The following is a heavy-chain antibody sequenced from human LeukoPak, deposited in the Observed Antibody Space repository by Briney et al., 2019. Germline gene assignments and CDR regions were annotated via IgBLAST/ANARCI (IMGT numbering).Heavy chain of an antibody. CDR3: ARPLRINCGMDV. D-gene: IGHD3-3*01. J-gene: IGHJ6*02. Sequence: GGSLRLSCAASGFTVSSNYMSWVRQAPGKGLEWVSVIYSGGSTYYADSVKGRFTISRYNSKNTMYLQMNSLRAEDTAVYYCARPLRINCGMDVWGQGTTVTVSS. CDR2: IYSGGST. V-gene: IGHV3-53*01. CDR1: GFTVSSNY.